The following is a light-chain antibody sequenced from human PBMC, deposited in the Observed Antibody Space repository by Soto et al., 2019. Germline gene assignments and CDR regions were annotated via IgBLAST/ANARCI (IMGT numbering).Light chain of an antibody. CDR2: DAS. V-gene: IGKV3-15*01. Sequence: EIVMTQSPATLSVSPGERATLSCRASQSVGRNLAWYQQKPGQAPSLLIYDASTRATDIPARFSGSGSGTEFTLTISSLQSQDFAVYYCHQYYKWPLTFGGRTKVEI. CDR3: HQYYKWPLT. CDR1: QSVGRN. J-gene: IGKJ4*01.